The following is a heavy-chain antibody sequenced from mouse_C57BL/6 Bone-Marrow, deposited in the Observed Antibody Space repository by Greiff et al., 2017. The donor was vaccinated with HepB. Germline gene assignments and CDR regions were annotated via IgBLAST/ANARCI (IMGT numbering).Heavy chain of an antibody. CDR3: ASKKNFGD. Sequence: QVQLQQSGAELLKPGASVKLSCMATGSTFTGYWIEWVKQRPGHGLAWIGEILPGSGCTNYNAKFKGKAPFTADTSSNTAYMQLSSLTSEDSAIYYCASKKNFGDWGENTTLTV. CDR1: GSTFTGYW. J-gene: IGHJ2*01. CDR2: ILPGSGCT. V-gene: IGHV1-9*01.